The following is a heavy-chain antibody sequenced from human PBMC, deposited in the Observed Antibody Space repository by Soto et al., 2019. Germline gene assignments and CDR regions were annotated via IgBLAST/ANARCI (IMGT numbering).Heavy chain of an antibody. V-gene: IGHV2-5*02. CDR3: AHRHCSSTTCYLDFDY. CDR1: GFSLSTTDVS. CDR2: IYWDDDK. D-gene: IGHD2-2*01. J-gene: IGHJ4*02. Sequence: SGPTLVKPTQTLTLTCTFSGFSLSTTDVSVGWIRQPPGKALEWLALIYWDDDKRYSPSLKTRLTITKDTSKDQVVLTMTNMDPVDTATYYCAHRHCSSTTCYLDFDYWGQGTLVTVSS.